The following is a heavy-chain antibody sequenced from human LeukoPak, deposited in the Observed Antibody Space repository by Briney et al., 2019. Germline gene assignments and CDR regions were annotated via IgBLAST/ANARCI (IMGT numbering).Heavy chain of an antibody. Sequence: SETLSLTCAVCGGSFSGYYWRWVRQPPGKGLEWIGEIIHSGSTNYNPSLKSRLTISVDTSKNQFSLKLSSVTAADTAVYYCARSTPSIAALDYWGQGTLVTVSS. V-gene: IGHV4-34*12. CDR1: GGSFSGYY. CDR2: IIHSGST. J-gene: IGHJ4*02. D-gene: IGHD6-6*01. CDR3: ARSTPSIAALDY.